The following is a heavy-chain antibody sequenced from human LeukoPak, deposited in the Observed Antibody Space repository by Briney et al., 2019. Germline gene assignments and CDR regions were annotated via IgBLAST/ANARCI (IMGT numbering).Heavy chain of an antibody. CDR2: IKSKTDGGTT. CDR1: GFTFTNAW. CDR3: TRTFRTAHFDY. D-gene: IGHD1/OR15-1a*01. V-gene: IGHV3-15*07. J-gene: IGHJ4*02. Sequence: GGSPRLSCAASGFTFTNAWMNWVRQAPGKGLEWVGRIKSKTDGGTTDYAAPVKGRFTISRDDSENTLYLQMNSLKTEDTAVYYCTRTFRTAHFDYWGQGTPVTVSS.